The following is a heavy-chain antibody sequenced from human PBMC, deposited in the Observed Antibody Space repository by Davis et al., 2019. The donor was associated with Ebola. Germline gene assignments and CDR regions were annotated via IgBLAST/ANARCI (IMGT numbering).Heavy chain of an antibody. Sequence: GESLKISCAVSGFTITNYWTHWVRQAPGKGLVWVSRIKSDGSTIYADSVKGRFTISRDNAKNTLYLQMNSMRVEDTAVYYCARDGIATFGKVKYNYGMDVWGKGTTVTVSS. V-gene: IGHV3-74*01. CDR2: IKSDGST. D-gene: IGHD6-13*01. CDR1: GFTITNYW. J-gene: IGHJ6*04. CDR3: ARDGIATFGKVKYNYGMDV.